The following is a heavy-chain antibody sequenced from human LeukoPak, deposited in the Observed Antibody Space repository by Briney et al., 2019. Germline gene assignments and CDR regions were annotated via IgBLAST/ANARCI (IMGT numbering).Heavy chain of an antibody. Sequence: PGGSLRLSCAASGFTFSSYGMHWVRQAPGKGLEWVAVISYDGSNKYYADSVKGRFTISRDNSKNTLYLQINSLRAEDTAVYYCAKDHDSYGYYYYYGMDVWGQGTTVTVSS. CDR3: AKDHDSYGYYYYYGMDV. J-gene: IGHJ6*02. D-gene: IGHD5-18*01. V-gene: IGHV3-30*18. CDR1: GFTFSSYG. CDR2: ISYDGSNK.